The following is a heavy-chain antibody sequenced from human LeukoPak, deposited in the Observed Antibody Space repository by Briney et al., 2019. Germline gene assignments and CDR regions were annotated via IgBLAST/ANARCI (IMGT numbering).Heavy chain of an antibody. D-gene: IGHD2-15*01. CDR2: ISGSGGST. CDR3: AKGDGDIVVVVAAYYFDY. Sequence: TGGSLRLSCAASGFTFSSYAMSWVRQAPGKGLEWVSAISGSGGSTYYADSVKGRFTTSRDNSKNTLYLQMNSLRAEDTAVYYCAKGDGDIVVVVAAYYFDYWGQGTLVTVSP. J-gene: IGHJ4*02. V-gene: IGHV3-23*01. CDR1: GFTFSSYA.